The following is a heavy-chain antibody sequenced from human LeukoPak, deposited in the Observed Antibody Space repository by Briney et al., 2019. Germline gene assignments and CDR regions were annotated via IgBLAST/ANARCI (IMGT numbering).Heavy chain of an antibody. CDR3: ASRRRGNIFWVRYFDWLLSTY. V-gene: IGHV3-23*01. D-gene: IGHD3-9*01. J-gene: IGHJ4*02. CDR2: ICGSGGIT. CDR1: GVTFSSYA. Sequence: PGGSLRLSCAASGVTFSSYAMSWVRQAPGGGLECVSAICGSGGITYFADSVQGRLTISRDNSKNTLYLQMNSLRAEDTAVYYCASRRRGNIFWVRYFDWLLSTYWGQGTLVTVSS.